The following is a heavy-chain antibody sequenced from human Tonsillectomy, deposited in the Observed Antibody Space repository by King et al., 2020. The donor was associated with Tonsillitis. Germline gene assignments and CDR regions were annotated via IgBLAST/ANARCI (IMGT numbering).Heavy chain of an antibody. CDR3: ASGYFHDSSCEGWFDP. CDR1: GYTFSSYTFTSYY. D-gene: IGHD3-22*01. Sequence: QLVQSGAEVKKPGASVKVSCKASGYTFSSYTFTSYYMHWVRQAPGQGLEWMGMINPSSDTTTYAQNFQGRVTMTRDTSTSTAYMELNSLRSEDTAVYYCASGYFHDSSCEGWFDPGGQGTLVTVSS. V-gene: IGHV1-46*03. CDR2: INPSSDTT. J-gene: IGHJ5*02.